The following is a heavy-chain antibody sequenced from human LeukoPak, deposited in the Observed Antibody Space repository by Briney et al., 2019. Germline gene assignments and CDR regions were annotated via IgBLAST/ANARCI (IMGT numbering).Heavy chain of an antibody. CDR2: INDSGTI. V-gene: IGHV4-34*01. CDR3: ARRWNYGRNYYIDV. CDR1: GGCCSHYY. J-gene: IGHJ6*03. Sequence: SETLSLTCAVYGGCCSHYYWSWIRQFPGMGLEWIGEINDSGTINYNQFLMSRVTISLDKSKNQLSLKLSSATAADTAVYYCARRWNYGRNYYIDVWGKGATVSVSS. D-gene: IGHD1-7*01.